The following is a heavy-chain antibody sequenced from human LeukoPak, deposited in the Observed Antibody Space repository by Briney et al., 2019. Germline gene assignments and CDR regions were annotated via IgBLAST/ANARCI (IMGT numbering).Heavy chain of an antibody. V-gene: IGHV1-69*06. D-gene: IGHD2-15*01. CDR1: GGTFISYA. CDR2: IIPIFGTA. CDR3: ARGYCSGGSCYGGDY. J-gene: IGHJ4*02. Sequence: SVKVSYKASGGTFISYAINWVRQAPGQGLEWMGGIIPIFGTANYAQKFQGRVTITADKSTSTAYMELSSLRSEDTAVYYCARGYCSGGSCYGGDYWGQGTLATVSS.